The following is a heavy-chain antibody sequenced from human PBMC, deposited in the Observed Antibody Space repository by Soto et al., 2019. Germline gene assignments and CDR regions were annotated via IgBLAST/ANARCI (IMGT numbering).Heavy chain of an antibody. CDR1: GYTFTSRY. CDR2: INPSDGST. CDR3: VKGEYYYDSSGYYPFDY. V-gene: IGHV1-46*04. Sequence: ASVKVSCKASGYTFTSRYMHWVRQAPGQGLEWMGIINPSDGSTHYADSVKGRFTISRDNSKNTQYLQMSSLRADDTAVYYCVKGEYYYDSSGYYPFDYWGQGTLVTSPQ. J-gene: IGHJ4*02. D-gene: IGHD3-22*01.